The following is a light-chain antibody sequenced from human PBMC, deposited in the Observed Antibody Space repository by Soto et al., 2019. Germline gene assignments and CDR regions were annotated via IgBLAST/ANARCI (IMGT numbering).Light chain of an antibody. CDR1: TGAVTSGDY. CDR3: LLYYGGAQLV. J-gene: IGLJ2*01. Sequence: QAVVTQEHSLTVSPGGTVTLTCASGTGAVTSGDYPNWLQQKPGQAPRALMYGTNNNHSRTPARFSGSLLGGKAALTLSGVQPEDEAEYYCLLYYGGAQLVFGGGTKVTVL. V-gene: IGLV7-43*01. CDR2: GTN.